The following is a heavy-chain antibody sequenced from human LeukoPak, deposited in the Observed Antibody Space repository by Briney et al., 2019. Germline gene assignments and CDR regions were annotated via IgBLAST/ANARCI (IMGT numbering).Heavy chain of an antibody. D-gene: IGHD6-19*01. Sequence: SETLSLTCAVYGGSFSGYYWSWIRQPPGKGLEWIGEINHSGSTNYNPSLRSRVTISVDMSKNQFSLKLSSVTAADTAVYYCARGMYSSGWPIDYWGQGTLVTVSS. CDR3: ARGMYSSGWPIDY. CDR1: GGSFSGYY. V-gene: IGHV4-34*01. CDR2: INHSGST. J-gene: IGHJ4*02.